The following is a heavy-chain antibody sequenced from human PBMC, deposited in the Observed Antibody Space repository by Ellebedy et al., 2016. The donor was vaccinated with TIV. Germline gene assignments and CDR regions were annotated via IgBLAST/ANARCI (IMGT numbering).Heavy chain of an antibody. D-gene: IGHD3-10*01. Sequence: PGGSLRLSCAASGFTFSSYWMHWVRQAPGKGLVWVSLINSDGSRTTYADSVKGRFTISRDNAKNRLYLQMNSLRAEDTAVYYCASRGVAVQGADYWGQGTLVTVSS. V-gene: IGHV3-74*01. CDR2: INSDGSRT. CDR1: GFTFSSYW. J-gene: IGHJ4*02. CDR3: ASRGVAVQGADY.